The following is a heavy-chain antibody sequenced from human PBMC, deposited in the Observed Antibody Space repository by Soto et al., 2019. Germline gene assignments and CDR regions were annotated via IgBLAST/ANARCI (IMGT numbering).Heavy chain of an antibody. CDR3: ARRDCVGGTCYSLAGSFYYHMNV. J-gene: IGHJ6*03. V-gene: IGHV3-74*01. Sequence: EVQLVESGGGLVQPGGSLRLSCAASGFTFSNYWMYWVRQAPGEGLVWVSRINSDGSVSSYADSVKGRLTISRDNVKNTLYLQMDSLRAEDTPAYYYARRDCVGGTCYSLAGSFYYHMNVWGQGTTVTVFS. CDR1: GFTFSNYW. D-gene: IGHD2-15*01. CDR2: INSDGSVS.